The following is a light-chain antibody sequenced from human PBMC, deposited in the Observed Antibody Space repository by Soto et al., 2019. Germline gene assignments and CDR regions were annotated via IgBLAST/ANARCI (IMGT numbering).Light chain of an antibody. CDR2: GAS. CDR1: QSVSGSY. CDR3: QQYNDWPLT. J-gene: IGKJ4*01. V-gene: IGKV3-20*01. Sequence: EIVLTQSPGTLSLSPGERATLSCRASQSVSGSYLAWYQQKPGQAPRLLIYGASSRATGIPDRFSGTGSGTDFTLTISRLEPEDFAVYYCQQYNDWPLTFGGGSKLDIK.